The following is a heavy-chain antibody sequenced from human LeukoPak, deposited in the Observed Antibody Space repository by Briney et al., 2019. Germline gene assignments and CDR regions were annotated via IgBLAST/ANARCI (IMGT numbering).Heavy chain of an antibody. Sequence: GGSLRLSCVASGFALSGYWMYWVRQVPGKGPMSVSRSSGDGSSTHYADSVKGRFTISRDNAKNTLYLRMNSLRGEDTAVYYCTRDFRNKGLDPRGQGTLVTVSS. D-gene: IGHD2/OR15-2a*01. CDR1: GFALSGYW. J-gene: IGHJ5*02. CDR2: SSGDGSST. CDR3: TRDFRNKGLDP. V-gene: IGHV3-74*01.